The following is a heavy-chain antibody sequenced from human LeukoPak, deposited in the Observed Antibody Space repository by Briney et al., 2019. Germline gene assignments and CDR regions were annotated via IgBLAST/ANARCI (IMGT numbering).Heavy chain of an antibody. CDR3: ARGGTYYYDSSGYQI. Sequence: SGTLSLTCAVSGGSISSSNWWSWVRQPPGKGLEWIGEIYHSGSTNYNPSLKSRVTISVDKSKNQFSLKLSSVTAADTAVYYCARGGTYYYDSSGYQIWGQGTMVTVSS. CDR1: GGSISSSNW. CDR2: IYHSGST. J-gene: IGHJ3*02. V-gene: IGHV4-4*02. D-gene: IGHD3-22*01.